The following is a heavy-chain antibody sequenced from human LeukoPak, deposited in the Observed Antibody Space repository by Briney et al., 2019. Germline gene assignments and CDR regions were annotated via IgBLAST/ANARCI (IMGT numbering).Heavy chain of an antibody. D-gene: IGHD3-3*01. CDR2: ISGSGGST. CDR3: ARREWLGRFDY. Sequence: PGGSLRLSCAASGFTFSSYSMNWVRQAPGKGLEWVSAISGSGGSTYYADSVKGRFTISRDNSKNTLYLQMNSLRAEDTAVYYCARREWLGRFDYWGQGTLVTVSS. CDR1: GFTFSSYS. J-gene: IGHJ4*02. V-gene: IGHV3-23*01.